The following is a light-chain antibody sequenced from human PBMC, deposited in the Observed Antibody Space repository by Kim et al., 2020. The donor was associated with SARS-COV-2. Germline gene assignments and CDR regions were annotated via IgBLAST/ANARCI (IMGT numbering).Light chain of an antibody. CDR2: WAS. J-gene: IGKJ2*01. V-gene: IGKV4-1*01. CDR1: RSVLYSSNNRNY. CDR3: QQNYATPYT. Sequence: DIVMTQSPDSLAVSLGERATINCKSSRSVLYSSNNRNYLAWYQQKPGQPPKLLIYWASTRESGVPDRFSGSGSGTDFTLTISSPQAEDAAVYYCQQNYATPYTFGQGTKLEIK.